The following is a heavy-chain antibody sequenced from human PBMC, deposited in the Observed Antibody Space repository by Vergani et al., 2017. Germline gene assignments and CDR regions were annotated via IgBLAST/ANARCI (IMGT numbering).Heavy chain of an antibody. CDR1: GYSISSGYY. CDR2: IYHSGRT. CDR3: ARELTTPGWIDY. J-gene: IGHJ4*02. V-gene: IGHV4-38-2*02. D-gene: IGHD4-17*01. Sequence: QVQLQESGPGLVKPSETLSLTCAVSGYSISSGYYWGWIRQPPGKGLEWIGSIYHSGRTYYNPSLKSRVTISVDTSKNQFSLKLSSVTAADTAVYYCARELTTPGWIDYWGQGTLVTVSS.